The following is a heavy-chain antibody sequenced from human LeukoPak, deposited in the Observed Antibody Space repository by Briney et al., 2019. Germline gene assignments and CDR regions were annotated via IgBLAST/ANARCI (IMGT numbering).Heavy chain of an antibody. J-gene: IGHJ3*02. D-gene: IGHD2-21*01. Sequence: AGGSLRLSCAASGFTFRNYDMHWVRQAPGRGLEWVSALGIGGDTYYLDSVKGRFTISRENAQNSLYLQMNSLTDGDTAVYYCVRGGIRVSGIDAFDIWGQGTMVRVSS. CDR1: GFTFRNYD. V-gene: IGHV3-13*01. CDR3: VRGGIRVSGIDAFDI. CDR2: LGIGGDT.